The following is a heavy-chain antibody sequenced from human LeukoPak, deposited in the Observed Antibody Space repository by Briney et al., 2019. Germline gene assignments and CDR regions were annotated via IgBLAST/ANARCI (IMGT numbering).Heavy chain of an antibody. Sequence: GESLKISCKGSGYSFTTYWIGWVRQMPGKGLEWMGIIYPGDSDTRYSPSFQGQVTISADKSISTAYLQWSSLKASDTAMYYCARRGTVTTVPFDYWGQGTLVTVSS. CDR3: ARRGTVTTVPFDY. CDR2: IYPGDSDT. J-gene: IGHJ4*02. CDR1: GYSFTTYW. V-gene: IGHV5-51*01. D-gene: IGHD4-17*01.